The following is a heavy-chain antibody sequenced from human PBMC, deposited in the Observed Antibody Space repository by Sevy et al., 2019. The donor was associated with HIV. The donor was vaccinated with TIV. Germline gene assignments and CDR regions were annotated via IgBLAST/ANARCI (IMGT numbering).Heavy chain of an antibody. CDR1: GFTFRTYA. Sequence: GGSLRLSCAASGFTFRTYAFHWVRQTPGRGLEWIGLISSNGDNAFYANSLRGRFTISRDNSMNTLYLQMTSLPPDDTAVYYYARGPEWELTSFLSHWGQGTLVTVSS. D-gene: IGHD3-9*01. CDR3: ARGPEWELTSFLSH. J-gene: IGHJ4*02. CDR2: ISSNGDNA. V-gene: IGHV3-30-3*01.